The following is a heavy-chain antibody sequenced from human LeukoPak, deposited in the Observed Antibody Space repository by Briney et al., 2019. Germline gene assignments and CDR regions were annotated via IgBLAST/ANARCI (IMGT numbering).Heavy chain of an antibody. CDR1: GFTFGSYS. D-gene: IGHD2-2*01. J-gene: IGHJ4*02. V-gene: IGHV3-21*01. Sequence: PGGSLRLSCAASGFTFGSYSMNWVRQAPGKGLEWVSSISSSSSYIYYADSVKGRFTISRDNAKNSLYLQMNSLRAEDTAVYYCARGQMIVVVPAAIYYWGQGTLVTVSS. CDR3: ARGQMIVVVPAAIYY. CDR2: ISSSSSYI.